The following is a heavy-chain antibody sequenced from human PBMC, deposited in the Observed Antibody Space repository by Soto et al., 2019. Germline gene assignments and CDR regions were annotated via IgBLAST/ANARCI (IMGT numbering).Heavy chain of an antibody. CDR1: GFTFSSYA. Sequence: PGGFLRLSCAASGFTFSSYAMHWVRQAPGKGLEWVAVISYDGSNKYYADSVKGRFTISRDNSKNTLYLQMNSLRAEDTAVYYCARDHLNYDILTGSDYWGQGTLVTVSS. CDR2: ISYDGSNK. J-gene: IGHJ4*02. V-gene: IGHV3-30-3*01. D-gene: IGHD3-9*01. CDR3: ARDHLNYDILTGSDY.